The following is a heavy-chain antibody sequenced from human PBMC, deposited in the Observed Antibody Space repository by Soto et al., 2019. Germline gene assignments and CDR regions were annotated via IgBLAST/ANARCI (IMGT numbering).Heavy chain of an antibody. CDR1: GFTFSSYS. D-gene: IGHD3-22*01. CDR2: ISSSSTI. J-gene: IGHJ4*02. Sequence: SLRLSCAASGFTFSSYSMNWVRQAPGKGLEWVSYISSSSTIYYADSVKGRFTISRDNAKNSLYLQMNSLRDEDTAVYYCARRPLNSNGAYWGQGTLVTVSS. CDR3: ARRPLNSNGAY. V-gene: IGHV3-48*02.